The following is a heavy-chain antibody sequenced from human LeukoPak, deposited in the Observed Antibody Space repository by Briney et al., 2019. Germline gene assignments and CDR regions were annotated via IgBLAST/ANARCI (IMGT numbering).Heavy chain of an antibody. D-gene: IGHD6-19*01. CDR3: ARDRTYNSGWHDFDY. CDR1: GFTFSSYA. CDR2: ISHDGSNK. J-gene: IGHJ4*02. Sequence: GGSLRLSCAASGFTFSSYAMHWVRQAPGKGLEWVAVISHDGSNKYYADSVKGRFTISRDNSKNTLYLQMNSLRAEDTAVYYCARDRTYNSGWHDFDYWGQGTLVTVSS. V-gene: IGHV3-30-3*01.